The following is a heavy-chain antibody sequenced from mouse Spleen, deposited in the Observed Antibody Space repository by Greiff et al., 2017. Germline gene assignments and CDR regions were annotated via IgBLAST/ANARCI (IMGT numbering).Heavy chain of an antibody. CDR3: ASPSSYLTWFAY. CDR1: GYTFTSYW. Sequence: VQLQQPGAELVMPGASVKLSCKASGYTFTSYWMHWVKQRPGQGLEWIGEIDPSDSYTNYNQKFKGKATLTVDKSSSTAYMQLSSLTSEDSAVYYCASPSSYLTWFAYWGQGTLVTVSA. D-gene: IGHD1-1*01. CDR2: IDPSDSYT. J-gene: IGHJ3*01. V-gene: IGHV1-69*01.